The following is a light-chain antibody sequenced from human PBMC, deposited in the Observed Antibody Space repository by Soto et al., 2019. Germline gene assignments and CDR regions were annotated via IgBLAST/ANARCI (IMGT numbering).Light chain of an antibody. V-gene: IGKV2D-29*02. J-gene: IGKJ5*01. Sequence: DVVMTQTPLSLSVAPGQPASISCKSSQSLLHITGETFLFWYLQKPGQSPQLLIYEVSTRVSGVPDRCSGSGSGTDFTLEISRVETDDVGIYYCMYSTQLPPTCGQGTRLGIE. CDR3: MYSTQLPPT. CDR2: EVS. CDR1: QSLLHITGETF.